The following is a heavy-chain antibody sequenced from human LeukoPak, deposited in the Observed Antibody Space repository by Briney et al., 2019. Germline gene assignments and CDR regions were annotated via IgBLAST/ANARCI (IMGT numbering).Heavy chain of an antibody. CDR2: IYYSGST. Sequence: SETLSLTCTVSGGSVSSGSYYWSWIRQPPGKGLEWIGYIYYSGSTNYNPSLKSRVTISVDTSKNQFPLKLSSVTAADTAVYYCARDMGSGSFFPWGQGTLVTVSS. CDR3: ARDMGSGSFFP. D-gene: IGHD3-10*01. CDR1: GGSVSSGSYY. J-gene: IGHJ5*02. V-gene: IGHV4-61*01.